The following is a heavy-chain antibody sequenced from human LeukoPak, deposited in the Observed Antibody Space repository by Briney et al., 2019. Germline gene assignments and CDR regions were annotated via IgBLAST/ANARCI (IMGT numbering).Heavy chain of an antibody. V-gene: IGHV1-69*04. J-gene: IGHJ4*02. CDR3: ARWDDYSNSFDY. D-gene: IGHD4-11*01. CDR1: GGTFSSYA. CDR2: IIPILGIA. Sequence: ASVKVSCKASGGTFSSYAISWVRQAPGQGLEWMGRIIPILGIANYAQKFQGRVTITADKSTSTAYMELSSLRSEDTAVYYCARWDDYSNSFDYWGQGTLVTVSS.